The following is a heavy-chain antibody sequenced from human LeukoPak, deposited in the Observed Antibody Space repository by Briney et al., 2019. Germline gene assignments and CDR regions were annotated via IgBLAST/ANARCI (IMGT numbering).Heavy chain of an antibody. V-gene: IGHV3-33*01. J-gene: IGHJ4*02. CDR2: ICYGSGQI. CDR3: ATDRGQQQYSSSWHMDY. D-gene: IGHD6-13*01. CDR1: GITFSSYG. Sequence: GGSLRLSCVASGITFSSYGMHWVRQAPGKGLEWVTRICYGSGQINYAESVKGRVTISGDNSKNNFYLKMDSLRPDDTAVYYCATDRGQQQYSSSWHMDYWGQGINVTVSS.